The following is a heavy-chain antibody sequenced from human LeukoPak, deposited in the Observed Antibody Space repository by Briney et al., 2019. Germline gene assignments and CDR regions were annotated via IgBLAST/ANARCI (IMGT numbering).Heavy chain of an antibody. CDR3: ARGGSHLWQPFDS. CDR2: IYHSGST. D-gene: IGHD5-18*01. J-gene: IGHJ4*02. V-gene: IGHV4-4*02. CDR1: GDFITKSVW. Sequence: PSETLSLTCAVSGDFITKSVWGIWGRQTPGKGLEWIGDIYHSGSTNSNPSLKSRVTLSLDKSKNQFSLKLSSVTAADTAVYYCARGGSHLWQPFDSWGQGTLVTVSS.